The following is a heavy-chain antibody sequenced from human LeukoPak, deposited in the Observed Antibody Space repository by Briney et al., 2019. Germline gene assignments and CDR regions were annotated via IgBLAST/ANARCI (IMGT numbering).Heavy chain of an antibody. D-gene: IGHD3-10*01. CDR3: ARGGFTRFDY. V-gene: IGHV3-7*05. CDR2: IKEDGSEK. J-gene: IGHJ4*02. CDR1: GFSFTSYW. Sequence: PGGSLRLSCAASGFSFTSYWMSWVRQAPGKGLEWVASIKEDGSEKYYADSVKGRVSISRDNAKNSLYLQMNSLRVEDTAVYYCARGGFTRFDYWGQGTLVTVSS.